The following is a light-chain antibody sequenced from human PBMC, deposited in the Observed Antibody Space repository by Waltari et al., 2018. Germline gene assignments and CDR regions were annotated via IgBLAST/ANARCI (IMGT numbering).Light chain of an antibody. CDR3: QQANSFPIT. CDR1: QGISIC. Sequence: DIQMTQSPSSVSASVGDRVTITCRASQGISICLVWYQQKPGKAPKLLIYAASNLQSGVPSRFSGSGSGTEFTLTISSLQPEDFATYYCQQANSFPITFGQGTRLEIK. CDR2: AAS. J-gene: IGKJ5*01. V-gene: IGKV1D-12*01.